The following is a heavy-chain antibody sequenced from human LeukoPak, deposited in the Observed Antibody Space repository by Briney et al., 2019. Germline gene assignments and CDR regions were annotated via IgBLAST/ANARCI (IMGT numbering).Heavy chain of an antibody. V-gene: IGHV3-20*04. J-gene: IGHJ4*02. D-gene: IGHD5-12*01. CDR1: GFAFDDYG. CDR3: AREASRAHTFDY. CDR2: INWSGGST. Sequence: GGSLRLSCAAPGFAFDDYGMTWVRQAPGKGLEWVSGINWSGGSTGYTDSVKGRFTISRDNTNTSLNLQMNRLRAEDTALYYCAREASRAHTFDYWGQGNLVTVSS.